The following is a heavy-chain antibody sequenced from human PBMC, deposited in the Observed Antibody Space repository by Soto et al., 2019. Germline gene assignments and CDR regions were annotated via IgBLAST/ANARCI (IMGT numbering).Heavy chain of an antibody. CDR1: GYPFTSYD. CDR2: MNPNSGNT. CDR3: ARGSSSGWYGGSYYYGMDV. D-gene: IGHD6-19*01. J-gene: IGHJ6*02. Sequence: ASVKVSCKASGYPFTSYDINWVRQATGQGLEWMGWMNPNSGNTGYAQKFQGRVTMTRNTSISTAYMELSSLRSEDTAVYYCARGSSSGWYGGSYYYGMDVWGQGTTVTVSS. V-gene: IGHV1-8*01.